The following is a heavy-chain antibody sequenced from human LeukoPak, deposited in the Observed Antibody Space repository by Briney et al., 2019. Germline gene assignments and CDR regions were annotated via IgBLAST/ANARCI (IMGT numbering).Heavy chain of an antibody. CDR1: GGSLSGYF. CDR3: SRDLANSYGRHRPHAFDI. D-gene: IGHD5-18*01. CDR2: INHRGST. Sequence: LETLSLTCVLCGGSLSGYFWSSIRQRPRKGLGRVGEINHRGSTNNTPPIQRRVTTPVDTSKNKFSLKRRSVTPAVTAVYYSSRDLANSYGRHRPHAFDIWGQGTMVTVSS. V-gene: IGHV4-34*01. J-gene: IGHJ3*02.